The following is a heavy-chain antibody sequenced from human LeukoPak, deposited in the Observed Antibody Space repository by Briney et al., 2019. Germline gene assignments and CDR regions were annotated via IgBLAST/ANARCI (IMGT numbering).Heavy chain of an antibody. J-gene: IGHJ4*02. CDR1: GFTFSSYS. V-gene: IGHV3-48*01. CDR3: ARDRGDFDY. Sequence: GGSLRLSCAAFGFTFSSYSMNWVRQAPGKGLEWVSYISSSSRTIYYADSVKGRFTISRDNAKNSLYLQMNSLRAEDTAVYYCARDRGDFDYWGQGTLVTVSS. D-gene: IGHD5-24*01. CDR2: ISSSSRTI.